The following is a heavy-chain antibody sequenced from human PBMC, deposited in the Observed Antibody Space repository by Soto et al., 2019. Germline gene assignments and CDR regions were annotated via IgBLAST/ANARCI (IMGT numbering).Heavy chain of an antibody. Sequence: GGSLRLSCAASGFSFASSWMSWVRQAPGKGPEWVANIKTDGSDKFYVDSVRGRFTVSRDNAKNSLYLQMNSLRAEDTAVYYCARDPTVGDYSTWGQGTLVTVSS. D-gene: IGHD4-4*01. CDR1: GFSFASSW. J-gene: IGHJ5*02. CDR3: ARDPTVGDYST. CDR2: IKTDGSDK. V-gene: IGHV3-7*01.